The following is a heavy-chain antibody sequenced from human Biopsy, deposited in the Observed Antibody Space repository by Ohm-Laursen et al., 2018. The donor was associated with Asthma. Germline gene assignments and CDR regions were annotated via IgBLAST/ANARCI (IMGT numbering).Heavy chain of an antibody. CDR1: GDSFSNYA. J-gene: IGHJ3*02. Sequence: SSVKVSCKTSGDSFSNYAISWVRQAPGQGLEWMGGLIPVLGTPDHAQMFEGRVTITTDESTSTAYMELSSLRSEDTAVYYCARTYYDFLTGQVNDAFAIWGQGTMVTVSS. CDR2: LIPVLGTP. D-gene: IGHD3-9*01. V-gene: IGHV1-69*05. CDR3: ARTYYDFLTGQVNDAFAI.